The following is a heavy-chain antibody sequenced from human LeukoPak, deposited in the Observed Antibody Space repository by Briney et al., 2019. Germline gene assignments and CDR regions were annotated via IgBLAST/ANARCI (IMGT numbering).Heavy chain of an antibody. Sequence: SVKVSCKASGYTFTDYYMHWVRQAPGQGFEWMGWINPNDGDTNYAQKFQGRVTMTRDTSISTAHMEVSRLRSDDTAVYYCARANFLCCSSTTCLFDYWGQGTLVTVSS. V-gene: IGHV1-2*02. D-gene: IGHD2-2*01. CDR3: ARANFLCCSSTTCLFDY. CDR2: INPNDGDT. J-gene: IGHJ4*02. CDR1: GYTFTDYY.